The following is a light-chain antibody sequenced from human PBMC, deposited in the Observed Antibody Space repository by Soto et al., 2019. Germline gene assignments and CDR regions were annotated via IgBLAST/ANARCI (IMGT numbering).Light chain of an antibody. J-gene: IGLJ1*01. Sequence: QSVLTQPASVSGSPGQSVTISCTGTSSDVGAYNLVSWYQQYPGKAPKLMIYEVSNRPSGVSNRFSGSKSGNTASLTISGLQAEDEADYYCCTSYEGSGKYVFGTGTKVTVL. CDR2: EVS. CDR3: TSYEGSGKYV. V-gene: IGLV2-14*01. CDR1: SSDVGAYNL.